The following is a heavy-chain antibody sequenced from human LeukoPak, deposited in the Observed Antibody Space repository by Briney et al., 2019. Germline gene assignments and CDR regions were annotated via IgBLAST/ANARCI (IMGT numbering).Heavy chain of an antibody. CDR3: ARTWVTDRAPGSFDY. CDR1: GFTVSSNY. V-gene: IGHV3-53*01. J-gene: IGHJ4*02. CDR2: IYSDATT. Sequence: GGSLRLSCAASGFTVSSNYMSWVRQAPGRGLEWVSIIYSDATTYYADSVRGRFTISRDNSQNTLYLQMKSLRGEDTAVYYCARTWVTDRAPGSFDYWGQGTLVTVSS. D-gene: IGHD4-23*01.